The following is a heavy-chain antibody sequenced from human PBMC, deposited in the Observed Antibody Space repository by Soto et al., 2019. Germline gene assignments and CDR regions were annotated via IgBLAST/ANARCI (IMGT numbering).Heavy chain of an antibody. Sequence: GASVKVSCKASGYTFTSYGIGCARQAPGQGLEWMGWISAYNGNTNYAQKLQGRVTITTDTSTSTAYMELRSLRSDDTAVYYCARDVADVNVLRYFDWLSNLHFDYWGQGTLVTVSS. J-gene: IGHJ4*02. V-gene: IGHV1-18*04. CDR2: ISAYNGNT. D-gene: IGHD3-9*01. CDR1: GYTFTSYG. CDR3: ARDVADVNVLRYFDWLSNLHFDY.